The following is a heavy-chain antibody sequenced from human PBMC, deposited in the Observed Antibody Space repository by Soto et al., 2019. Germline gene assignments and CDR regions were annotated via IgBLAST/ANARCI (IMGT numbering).Heavy chain of an antibody. CDR3: ARSNYYGSGSYFDY. V-gene: IGHV4-61*08. Sequence: PSETLSLTCTVCGGSVSIGGYDLSWIRQPPGKGLEWIGYIYYSGSTNYNPSLKSRVTISVDTSKNQFSLKLSSVTAADTAVYYCARSNYYGSGSYFDYWGQGTLVTVSS. CDR2: IYYSGST. J-gene: IGHJ4*02. CDR1: GGSVSIGGYD. D-gene: IGHD3-10*01.